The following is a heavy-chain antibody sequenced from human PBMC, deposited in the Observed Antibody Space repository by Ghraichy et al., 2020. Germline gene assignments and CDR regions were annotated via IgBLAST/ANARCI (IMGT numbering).Heavy chain of an antibody. CDR1: GGSISSYY. CDR3: ARRGGSYYPYYYYGMDV. J-gene: IGHJ6*02. D-gene: IGHD1-26*01. CDR2: IYYSGST. V-gene: IGHV4-59*08. Sequence: SETLSLTCTVSGGSISSYYWSWIRQPPGKGLEWIGYIYYSGSTNYNPSLKSRVTISVDTSKNQFSLKLSSVTAADTAVYYCARRGGSYYPYYYYGMDVWGQGTTVTVSS.